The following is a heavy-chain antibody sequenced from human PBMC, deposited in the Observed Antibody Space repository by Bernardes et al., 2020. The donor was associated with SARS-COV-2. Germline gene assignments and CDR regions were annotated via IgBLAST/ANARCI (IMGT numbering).Heavy chain of an antibody. J-gene: IGHJ4*02. CDR1: GGSISSSTYY. CDR3: ARAPPEAVAGMGLFDS. V-gene: IGHV4-39*01. CDR2: IYYTGST. Sequence: SETLSLTRTVSGGSISSSTYYWGWIRQSPGKGLEWIGTIYYTGSTYYNPSLKSRVTISVDTSKNQFSLRLTSVTAADTSMYYCARAPPEAVAGMGLFDSWGQGTLVTVSS. D-gene: IGHD6-19*01.